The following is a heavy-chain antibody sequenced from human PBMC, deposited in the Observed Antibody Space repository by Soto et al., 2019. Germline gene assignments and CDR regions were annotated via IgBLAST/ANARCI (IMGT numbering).Heavy chain of an antibody. J-gene: IGHJ4*02. CDR3: ATRSPAFDY. Sequence: QVQLVQSGPEVKKPGASVKVSCKTSGYTFTSYGISWMRQAPGLGLEWMGWISTYKGNTNYAQKFQGRVTMTTDTFTSTAYMELRSLRSDDTAVYYCATRSPAFDYWGQGTLVTVSS. CDR1: GYTFTSYG. V-gene: IGHV1-18*01. CDR2: ISTYKGNT.